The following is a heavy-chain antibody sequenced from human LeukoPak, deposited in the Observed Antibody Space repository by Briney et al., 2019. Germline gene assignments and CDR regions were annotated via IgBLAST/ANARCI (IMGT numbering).Heavy chain of an antibody. J-gene: IGHJ4*02. CDR3: ARDQAELAAAAYYFDY. D-gene: IGHD6-13*01. CDR2: ISSSGSTI. CDR1: GFTFSRYE. V-gene: IGHV3-48*03. Sequence: GGSLRLSCAASGFTFSRYEMNWVRQAPGKGLEWVSYISSSGSTIYYADSVKGRFTISRDNAKNSLYLQMNSLRAEDTAVYYCARDQAELAAAAYYFDYWGQGTLVTVSS.